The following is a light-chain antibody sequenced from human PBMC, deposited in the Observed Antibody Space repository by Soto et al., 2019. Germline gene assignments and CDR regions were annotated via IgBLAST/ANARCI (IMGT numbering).Light chain of an antibody. V-gene: IGKV3-20*01. Sequence: EIVLTQSPGTLSLSPGERATLSCRASQSVSSSYLAWYQQKPGQAPRLLIYGASSRATGIPDRFSGSGSGADFTLTISRLEPEGFAVYYCQHYGSSLLTFGGGTKVEIK. J-gene: IGKJ4*01. CDR2: GAS. CDR3: QHYGSSLLT. CDR1: QSVSSSY.